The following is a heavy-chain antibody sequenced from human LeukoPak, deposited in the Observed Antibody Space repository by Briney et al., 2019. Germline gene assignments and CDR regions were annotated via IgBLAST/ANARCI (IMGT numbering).Heavy chain of an antibody. V-gene: IGHV2-5*01. CDR2: IYWNDDK. Sequence: SGPTLVKPTQTLTLTCTLSGFSLSTSGVGVGWIRQPPGKALEWLALIYWNDDKRYSPSLKSRLTITKDTSKNQVVLTMTNMDPVDTATYYCAHRFLEWLSHDAFDIWGQGTMVTVSS. CDR3: AHRFLEWLSHDAFDI. CDR1: GFSLSTSGVG. D-gene: IGHD3-3*01. J-gene: IGHJ3*02.